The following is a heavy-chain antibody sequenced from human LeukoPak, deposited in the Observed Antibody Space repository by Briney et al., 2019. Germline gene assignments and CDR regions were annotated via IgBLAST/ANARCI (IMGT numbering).Heavy chain of an antibody. Sequence: GGSLRLSFAAYGFTFSDYYMSWIRQAPGKGLEWISYISSSSYTNYVDSVKGRFTISRDNAKNSLYLQMNSLRAEDTAVYYCVRAVSASSYYFDCWGQGTLVTVSS. CDR2: ISSSSYT. J-gene: IGHJ4*02. D-gene: IGHD1-14*01. V-gene: IGHV3-11*05. CDR3: VRAVSASSYYFDC. CDR1: GFTFSDYY.